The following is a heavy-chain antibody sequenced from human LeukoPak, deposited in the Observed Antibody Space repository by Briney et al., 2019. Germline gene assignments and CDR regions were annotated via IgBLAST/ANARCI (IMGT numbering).Heavy chain of an antibody. CDR1: GYIFASYG. CDR3: ARVGVTIFGVITPFYFDY. D-gene: IGHD3-3*01. V-gene: IGHV1-2*02. Sequence: ASVKVSCKASGYIFASYGISWVRQAPGQGLEWMGWINPNGGGTKYEQNFQGRVTMTRDTSINTAYMELTRLRSDDTAVYYCARVGVTIFGVITPFYFDYWGQGTLVTVSS. J-gene: IGHJ4*02. CDR2: INPNGGGT.